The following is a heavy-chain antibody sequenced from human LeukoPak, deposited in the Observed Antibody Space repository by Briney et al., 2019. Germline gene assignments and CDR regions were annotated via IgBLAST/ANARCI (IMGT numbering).Heavy chain of an antibody. D-gene: IGHD1-26*01. CDR1: GYTLTELS. J-gene: IGHJ3*02. Sequence: ASVKVSCKVFGYTLTELSMHWVRQAPGKGLEWMGGFDPEDGETIYAQKFQGRVTMTEDTSTDTAYMELSSLRSEDTAVYYCATGVGATTVQDHDAFDIWGQGTMVTVSS. CDR2: FDPEDGET. CDR3: ATGVGATTVQDHDAFDI. V-gene: IGHV1-24*01.